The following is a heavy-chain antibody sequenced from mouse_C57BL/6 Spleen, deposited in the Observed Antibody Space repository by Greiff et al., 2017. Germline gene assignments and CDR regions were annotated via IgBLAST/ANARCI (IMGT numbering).Heavy chain of an antibody. J-gene: IGHJ2*01. CDR2: IYPRSGNT. CDR1: GYTFTSYG. V-gene: IGHV1-81*01. D-gene: IGHD1-1*01. CDR3: ARRGYGSSFDY. Sequence: QVQLQQSGAELARPGASVKLSCKASGYTFTSYGISWVKQRTGQGLEWIGEIYPRSGNTNYNEKFKGKATLTVDKSSSTAYMELRSLPSEDAAVXCCARRGYGSSFDYWGQGTTLTVSS.